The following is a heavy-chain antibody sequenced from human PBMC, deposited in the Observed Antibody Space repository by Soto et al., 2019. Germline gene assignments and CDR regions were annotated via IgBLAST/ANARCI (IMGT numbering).Heavy chain of an antibody. V-gene: IGHV3-23*01. CDR2: ISGSGGRT. J-gene: IGHJ4*02. D-gene: IGHD2-2*01. CDR3: LKDIVVVAVARLDY. Sequence: GGSLRLSCAASGFTFSSYAMSWVRQAPGKGLEWVSAISGSGGRTYYADSVKGQFTITRDNAKNTLYLQMNSLSAEDPAVYYCLKDIVVVAVARLDYWGEGTLVTGS. CDR1: GFTFSSYA.